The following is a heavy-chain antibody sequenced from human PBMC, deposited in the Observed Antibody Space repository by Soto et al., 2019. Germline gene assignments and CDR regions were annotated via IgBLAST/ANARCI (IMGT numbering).Heavy chain of an antibody. D-gene: IGHD6-13*01. Sequence: GGSLRLSCAASGFTFSSYAMSWVRQAPGKGLEWVLAISGSGGSTYYAVSVKGRFTISRDNSKNTLYLQMNSLRAEDTAVYYCAKDPPRYSIAAAGYFDYWGQGTLVTVSS. J-gene: IGHJ4*02. CDR3: AKDPPRYSIAAAGYFDY. CDR1: GFTFSSYA. V-gene: IGHV3-23*01. CDR2: ISGSGGST.